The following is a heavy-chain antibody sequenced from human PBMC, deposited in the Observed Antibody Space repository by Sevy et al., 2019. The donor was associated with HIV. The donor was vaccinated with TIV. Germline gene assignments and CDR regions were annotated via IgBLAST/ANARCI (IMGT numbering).Heavy chain of an antibody. V-gene: IGHV1-2*02. CDR2: TNPTSGET. D-gene: IGHD2-2*03. CDR3: ARGLGYCGSINCPHIY. Sequence: ASVKVSCKASGYNFAGFYINWVRQATGQGLEWMGRTNPTSGETNYAQKFQGRVTMTRDTSISTAYMELSSLRSDDTAVYYCARGLGYCGSINCPHIYWGQGTLVTVSS. J-gene: IGHJ4*02. CDR1: GYNFAGFY.